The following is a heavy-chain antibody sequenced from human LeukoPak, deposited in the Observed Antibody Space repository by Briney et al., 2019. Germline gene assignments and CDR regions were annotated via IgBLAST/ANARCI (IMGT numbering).Heavy chain of an antibody. D-gene: IGHD3-10*01. CDR1: GFTFSSYE. J-gene: IGHJ6*02. Sequence: QTRGSLRLSCAASGFTFSSYEMNWVRQAPGKGLEWVSYISSSGSTIYYADSVKGRFTISRDNAKNSLYLQMNSLRAEDTAVYYCARVMVRGVRYSNYYYYGMDVWGQGTTVTVSS. CDR2: ISSSGSTI. V-gene: IGHV3-48*03. CDR3: ARVMVRGVRYSNYYYYGMDV.